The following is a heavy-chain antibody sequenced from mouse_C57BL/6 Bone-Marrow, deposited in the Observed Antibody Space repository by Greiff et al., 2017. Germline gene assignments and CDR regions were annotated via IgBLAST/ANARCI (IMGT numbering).Heavy chain of an antibody. CDR2: ISDGGSYT. Sequence: EVMLVESGGGLVKPGGSLKLSCAASGFTFSSYAMSWVRQTPEKRLEWVATISDGGSYTYYPDNVKGRFTISRDNAKNNLYLQMSHLKSEDTAMYYCARMCYWYFDVWGRGTTVTVSS. CDR3: ARMCYWYFDV. V-gene: IGHV5-4*03. CDR1: GFTFSSYA. J-gene: IGHJ1*03.